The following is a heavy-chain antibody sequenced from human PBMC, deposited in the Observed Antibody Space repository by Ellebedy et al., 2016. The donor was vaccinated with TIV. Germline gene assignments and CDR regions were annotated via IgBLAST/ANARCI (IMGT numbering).Heavy chain of an antibody. J-gene: IGHJ6*02. Sequence: AASVKVSCKSSGYTFIDYGVTWVRQAPGQGLDWMGWVSAYSGNTNYAENLQARVTITTDTSTDTAYRELRSLRSDDPAVYFCARYSGSGTYYRNGMDVWGQGTTVTVSS. CDR2: VSAYSGNT. CDR3: ARYSGSGTYYRNGMDV. CDR1: GYTFIDYG. D-gene: IGHD3-10*01. V-gene: IGHV1-18*01.